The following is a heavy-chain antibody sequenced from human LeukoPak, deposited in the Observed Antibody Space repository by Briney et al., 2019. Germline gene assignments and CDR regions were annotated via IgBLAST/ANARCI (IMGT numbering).Heavy chain of an antibody. CDR1: GYTFTSYD. CDR2: ISAYNGNT. J-gene: IGHJ4*02. V-gene: IGHV1-18*01. Sequence: ASVTVSCTASGYTFTSYDISWVRQAPGQGLEWMGWISAYNGNTNYAQKLQGRVTMTTDTSTSTAYMELRSLRSDDTAVYYCAREARQLQDFDYWGQGTLVTVSS. D-gene: IGHD2-2*01. CDR3: AREARQLQDFDY.